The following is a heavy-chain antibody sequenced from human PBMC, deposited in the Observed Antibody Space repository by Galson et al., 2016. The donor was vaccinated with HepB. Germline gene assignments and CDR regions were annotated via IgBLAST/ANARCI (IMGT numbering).Heavy chain of an antibody. CDR1: GFTFRSYG. CDR2: IFYDGTDG. D-gene: IGHD3-16*01. V-gene: IGHV3-33*08. J-gene: IGHJ4*02. Sequence: SLRLSCAASGFTFRSYGMHWVRQAPGKGLEWLAGIFYDGTDGFFRDSVRGRFTISRDNSKDTLHLQLNSLRAEDTAVYYWSNWGSSPGRFDYWGQGTLVTVSS. CDR3: SNWGSSPGRFDY.